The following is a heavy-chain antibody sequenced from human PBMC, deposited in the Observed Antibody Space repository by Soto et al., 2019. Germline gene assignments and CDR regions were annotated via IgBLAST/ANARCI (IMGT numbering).Heavy chain of an antibody. V-gene: IGHV1-18*01. Sequence: ASVKVSCKASGYTFTSYGISWVRQAPGQGLEWMGWISAYNGNTNYAQKLQGRVTMTTDTSTSKAYMGLRSLGSDDTAVYYCARDGSGSYWAPRGMDVWGQGTTVTVSS. J-gene: IGHJ6*02. CDR1: GYTFTSYG. CDR3: ARDGSGSYWAPRGMDV. D-gene: IGHD3-10*01. CDR2: ISAYNGNT.